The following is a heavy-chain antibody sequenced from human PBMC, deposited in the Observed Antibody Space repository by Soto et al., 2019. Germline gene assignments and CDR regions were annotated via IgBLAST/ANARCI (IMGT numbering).Heavy chain of an antibody. D-gene: IGHD5-18*01. CDR2: ISYDGSNK. CDR3: ARSRGYSYGYYYYYGMDV. CDR1: GFTFSSYA. V-gene: IGHV3-30-3*01. Sequence: QVQLVESGGGVVQPGRSLRLSCAASGFTFSSYAMHWVRQAPGKGLEWVAVISYDGSNKYYADSVKGRFTIARDNSKKTLDLQMNSLRAEDTAVYYCARSRGYSYGYYYYYGMDVWGQGTTVTVSS. J-gene: IGHJ6*02.